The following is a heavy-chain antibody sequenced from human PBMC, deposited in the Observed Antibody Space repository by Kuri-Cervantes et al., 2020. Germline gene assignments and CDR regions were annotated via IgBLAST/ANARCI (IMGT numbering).Heavy chain of an antibody. CDR1: GFTLSSYW. CDR2: IKQDGSEK. V-gene: IGHV3-7*01. Sequence: GGSLRLSCEASGFTLSSYWMSWVRQAPGKGLEWVANIKQDGSEKYYVDSVKGRFTISRDNAKNSLYLQMNSLRAEDTAVYYCARQITIFGGGMDVWGQGTTVTVSS. J-gene: IGHJ6*02. CDR3: ARQITIFGGGMDV. D-gene: IGHD3-3*01.